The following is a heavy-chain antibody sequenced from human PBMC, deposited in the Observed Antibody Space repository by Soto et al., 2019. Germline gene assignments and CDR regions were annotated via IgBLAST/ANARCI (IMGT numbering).Heavy chain of an antibody. Sequence: EVKLVESGGGLVQPGESLRLSCAASGFIFSDHYIDWVRQAPGKGLEWVGRSRNKANSYTTDYAASVRGRFAISRDDSRYSVFLQMHSLKAEDMALYYCTRVVAGNTYDLYFDSWGQGTLVNVSS. CDR1: GFIFSDHY. CDR2: SRNKANSYTT. J-gene: IGHJ4*02. D-gene: IGHD5-18*01. V-gene: IGHV3-72*01. CDR3: TRVVAGNTYDLYFDS.